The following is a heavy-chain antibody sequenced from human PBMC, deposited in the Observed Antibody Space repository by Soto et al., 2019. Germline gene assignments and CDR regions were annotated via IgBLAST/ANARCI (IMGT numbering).Heavy chain of an antibody. D-gene: IGHD6-6*01. Sequence: SETLSLTCTVSGGSISSGGYYWSWIRQHPGKGLEWIGYIYYSGSTYYNPSLKSRVTISVDTSKNQFSLKLRSVTAADTAVYYCARDGGVGRQLAPSGYFDYWGQGTLVTVSS. J-gene: IGHJ4*02. CDR3: ARDGGVGRQLAPSGYFDY. V-gene: IGHV4-31*03. CDR1: GGSISSGGYY. CDR2: IYYSGST.